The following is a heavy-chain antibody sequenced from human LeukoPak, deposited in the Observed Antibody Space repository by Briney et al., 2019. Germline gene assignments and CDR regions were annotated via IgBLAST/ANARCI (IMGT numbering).Heavy chain of an antibody. J-gene: IGHJ4*02. CDR2: ISSSSSYM. CDR1: GFTFSSYS. Sequence: GGSLRLSCAASGFTFSSYSMNWVRQAPGKGLEWVSSISSSSSYMYYADSVKGRFTISRDNAKNSLYLQMNSLRAEDTAVYYCARPGSIAAAVRGFDYWGQGTLVTVSS. CDR3: ARPGSIAAAVRGFDY. D-gene: IGHD6-13*01. V-gene: IGHV3-21*01.